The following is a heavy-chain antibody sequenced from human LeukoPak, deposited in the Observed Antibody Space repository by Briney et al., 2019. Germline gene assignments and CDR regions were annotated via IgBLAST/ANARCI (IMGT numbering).Heavy chain of an antibody. D-gene: IGHD3-10*01. CDR2: IKTDGSST. Sequence: GGSLRLSCEASGFTFSNYWMHWVRHAPGKGLVWVSRIKTDGSSTTYADSVRGRFTISRDNAKNTLYLQMNSLRADDTAMYYCARVPTYGSIFDYWGQGNLVTVSS. CDR1: GFTFSNYW. CDR3: ARVPTYGSIFDY. J-gene: IGHJ4*02. V-gene: IGHV3-74*01.